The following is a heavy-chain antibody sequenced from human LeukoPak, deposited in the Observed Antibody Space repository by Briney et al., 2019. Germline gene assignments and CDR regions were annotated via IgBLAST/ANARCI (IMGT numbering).Heavy chain of an antibody. D-gene: IGHD3-22*01. Sequence: GGSLRLSCAASGFTFSSYGMHWVRQAPGKGLEWVAVVSYDGNNKYYADSVKGRFTISRENSKNTVYLQMNSLRTEDTAVYYCXKDRLLXDSXYXXSGYGLDNWGQGTPVTVSS. CDR3: XKDRLLXDSXYXXSGYGLDN. CDR2: VSYDGNNK. V-gene: IGHV3-30*18. CDR1: GFTFSSYG. J-gene: IGHJ4*02.